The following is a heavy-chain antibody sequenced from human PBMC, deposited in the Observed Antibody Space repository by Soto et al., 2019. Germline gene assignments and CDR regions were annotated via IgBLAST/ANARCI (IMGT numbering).Heavy chain of an antibody. CDR3: ARDFNDILTGYYPPVAY. CDR2: IKQDGSEK. D-gene: IGHD3-9*01. Sequence: GGSLRLSCAASGFTFSSYWMSWVRQAPGKGLEWVANIKQDGSEKYYVDSVKGRFTISRDNAKNSLYLQMNSLRAEDTAVYYCARDFNDILTGYYPPVAYWGQGTLVTVSS. V-gene: IGHV3-7*01. J-gene: IGHJ4*02. CDR1: GFTFSSYW.